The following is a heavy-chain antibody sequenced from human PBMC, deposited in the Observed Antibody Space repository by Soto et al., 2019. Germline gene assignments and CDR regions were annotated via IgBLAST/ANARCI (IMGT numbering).Heavy chain of an antibody. CDR3: AREGGRHSGGIDY. D-gene: IGHD1-26*01. V-gene: IGHV1-69*01. CDR2: IIPIFGTA. Sequence: QVQLVQSGAEVKKTGSSVKVSCKASGGTFSSYSINWVRQAPGQGLEWMGEIIPIFGTANYAQKFQGRVTITADESTSTAYMELSSLRSEDTAVYYCAREGGRHSGGIDYWGQGTLVTVSS. J-gene: IGHJ4*02. CDR1: GGTFSSYS.